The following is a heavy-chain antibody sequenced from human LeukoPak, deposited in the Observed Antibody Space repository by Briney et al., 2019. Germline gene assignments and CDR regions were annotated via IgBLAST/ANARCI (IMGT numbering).Heavy chain of an antibody. CDR3: ARLSMVRGVLPLGY. CDR1: GYTFTHYY. J-gene: IGHJ4*02. V-gene: IGHV1-3*01. D-gene: IGHD3-10*01. Sequence: ASVKVSCKASGYTFTHYYIHWVRQAPGQRLEWMGWINAGNGNTKYSQKFQGRVTITRDTSASTAYMELSSLRSEDTAVYYCARLSMVRGVLPLGYWGQGTLVTVSS. CDR2: INAGNGNT.